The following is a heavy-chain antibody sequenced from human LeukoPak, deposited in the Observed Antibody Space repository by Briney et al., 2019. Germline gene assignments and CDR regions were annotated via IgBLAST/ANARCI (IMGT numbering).Heavy chain of an antibody. D-gene: IGHD6-13*01. Sequence: GGSLRLSCAASGFTFNNFAMNWVRQAPGKGLEWVSALSGTGTSAYYADSVKGRFTISRDNSKSTLYLQMNSLRAEDTAVYYCAKDRAGIAAAGRFDCWGQGTRVTVSS. J-gene: IGHJ4*02. V-gene: IGHV3-23*01. CDR2: LSGTGTSA. CDR3: AKDRAGIAAAGRFDC. CDR1: GFTFNNFA.